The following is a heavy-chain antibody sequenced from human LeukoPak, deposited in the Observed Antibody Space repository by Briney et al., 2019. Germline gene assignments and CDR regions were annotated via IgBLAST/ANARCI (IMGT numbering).Heavy chain of an antibody. V-gene: IGHV1-2*02. J-gene: IGHJ6*03. Sequence: ASVKVSCKASGYTFTGYYMHWVRQAPGQGLEWMGWINPNSGGTNYAQKFQGRVTMTRDTSTSTVYMELNSLRAEDTAVYYCARDHDSSGWGRGYYYYYYMDVWGKGTTVTVSS. CDR3: ARDHDSSGWGRGYYYYYYMDV. CDR1: GYTFTGYY. D-gene: IGHD6-19*01. CDR2: INPNSGGT.